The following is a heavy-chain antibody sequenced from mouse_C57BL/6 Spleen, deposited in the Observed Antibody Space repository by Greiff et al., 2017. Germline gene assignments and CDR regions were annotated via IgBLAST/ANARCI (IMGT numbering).Heavy chain of an antibody. CDR2: INPSSGYT. Sequence: QVQLQQSGAELAKPGASVKLSCKASGYTFTSYWMHWVKQRPGQGLEWIGYINPSSGYTKYNQKFKDKATLTADKSSSTAYMQLSSLTYEDSAVYYCAKFTTVVDYAMDYWGQGTSVTVSS. D-gene: IGHD1-1*01. V-gene: IGHV1-7*01. CDR1: GYTFTSYW. J-gene: IGHJ4*01. CDR3: AKFTTVVDYAMDY.